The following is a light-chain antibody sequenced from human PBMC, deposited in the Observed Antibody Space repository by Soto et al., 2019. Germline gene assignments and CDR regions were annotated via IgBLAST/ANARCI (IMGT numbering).Light chain of an antibody. Sequence: QSVLTQPPSVSGSPGQSGTISCTGTSSDVGSYNRVSWYQQPPGAAPKLMIYEVSNRPSGVPDRFSGSKSGNTASLTISGLQAEDEADYYCNSYTGSSTYVFGTGTKVT. CDR2: EVS. J-gene: IGLJ1*01. CDR1: SSDVGSYNR. CDR3: NSYTGSSTYV. V-gene: IGLV2-18*02.